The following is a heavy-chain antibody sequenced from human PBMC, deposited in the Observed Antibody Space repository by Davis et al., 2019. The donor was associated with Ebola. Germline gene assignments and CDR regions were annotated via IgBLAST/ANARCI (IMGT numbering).Heavy chain of an antibody. J-gene: IGHJ3*01. CDR3: ARRPHLRGTKRYSSSAA. V-gene: IGHV4-59*12. CDR1: GGSISSYY. CDR2: IYYSGYSGSP. D-gene: IGHD6-6*01. Sequence: MPGGSLRLSCTVSGGSISSYYWSWIRQPPGKGLEWIGYIYYSGYSGSPNYHPSLKSRVTISVDTSKNQFSLKLSSVTAADTAVYYCARRPHLRGTKRYSSSAAWGQGTMVTVSS.